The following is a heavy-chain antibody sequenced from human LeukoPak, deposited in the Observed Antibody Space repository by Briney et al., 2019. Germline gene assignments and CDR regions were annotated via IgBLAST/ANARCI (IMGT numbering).Heavy chain of an antibody. D-gene: IGHD3-22*01. V-gene: IGHV3-21*01. J-gene: IGHJ4*02. CDR2: ISSSSSYI. CDR3: ARDGSGYSDPVDS. CDR1: GFTLSSYT. Sequence: GGSLRLSCAASGFTLSSYTMNWVRQAPGKGLEWVSSISSSSSYIYYADSVKGRFTISRHNAKSSLFLQMNSLRAEDSAVYYCARDGSGYSDPVDSWGQGTLVTVSS.